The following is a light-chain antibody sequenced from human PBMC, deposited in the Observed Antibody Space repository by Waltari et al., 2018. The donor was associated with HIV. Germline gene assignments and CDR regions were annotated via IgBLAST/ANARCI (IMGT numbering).Light chain of an antibody. V-gene: IGLV2-14*01. CDR2: EFI. J-gene: IGLJ1*01. Sequence: QSALTQPASVSGSPGQSITISCTGTSSDVGLYNYVSWYQQHPGKAPKLMIYEFINRPSGVSNRFSGSKSGNTASLTISGLQAEDEADYYCSSYTGSSTLYVFGTGTKVTVL. CDR1: SSDVGLYNY. CDR3: SSYTGSSTLYV.